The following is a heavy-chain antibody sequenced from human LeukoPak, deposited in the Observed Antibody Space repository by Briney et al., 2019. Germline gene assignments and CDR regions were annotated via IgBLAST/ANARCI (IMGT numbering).Heavy chain of an antibody. J-gene: IGHJ6*03. D-gene: IGHD3-10*01. V-gene: IGHV1-69*13. CDR2: IIPIFGTA. Sequence: GASVKVSCKASGGTFSGYAISWVRQAPGQGLEWMGGIIPIFGTANYAQKFQGRVTITADESTSTAYMELSSLRSEDTAVYYCARDPRGVQPYYMDVWGKGTTVTISS. CDR1: GGTFSGYA. CDR3: ARDPRGVQPYYMDV.